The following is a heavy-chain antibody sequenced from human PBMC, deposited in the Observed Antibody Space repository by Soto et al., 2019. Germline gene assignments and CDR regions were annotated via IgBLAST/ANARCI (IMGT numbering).Heavy chain of an antibody. CDR1: GFTFSSYA. Sequence: GGSLRLSCAASGFTFSSYAMSWVRQAPGKGLEWVSAISGSGGSTYYADSVKGRFTISRDNSKNTLYLQMNSLRAEETAVYYCAKERAYSSGWSPARDDYWGQGTLVTVSP. CDR3: AKERAYSSGWSPARDDY. D-gene: IGHD6-19*01. V-gene: IGHV3-23*01. J-gene: IGHJ4*02. CDR2: ISGSGGST.